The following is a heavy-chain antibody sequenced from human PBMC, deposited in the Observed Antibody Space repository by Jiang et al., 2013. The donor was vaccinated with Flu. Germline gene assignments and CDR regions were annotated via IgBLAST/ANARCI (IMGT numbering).Heavy chain of an antibody. CDR1: GFTFSSYA. V-gene: IGHV3-23*01. D-gene: IGHD3-22*01. CDR2: ISGSGGST. CDR3: AKVGVGRDYYDSSGYQDEVFDY. J-gene: IGHJ4*02. Sequence: QLLESGGGLVQPGGSLRLSCAASGFTFSSYAMSWVRQAPGKGLEWVSAISGSGGSTYYADSVKGRFTISRDNSKNTLYLQMNSLRAEDTAVYYCAKVGVGRDYYDSSGYQDEVFDYWGQGTLVTVSS.